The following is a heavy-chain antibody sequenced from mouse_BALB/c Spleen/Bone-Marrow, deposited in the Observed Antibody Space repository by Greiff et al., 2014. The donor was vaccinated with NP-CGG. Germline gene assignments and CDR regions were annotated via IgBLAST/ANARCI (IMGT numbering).Heavy chain of an antibody. D-gene: IGHD2-4*01. J-gene: IGHJ4*01. V-gene: IGHV5-17*02. CDR1: GFTFSSFG. CDR2: ISSGSSTI. CDR3: ARDDYDYAMDY. Sequence: VQLKESGGGLVQPGGSRKLPCAASGFTFSSFGMHWVRQAPEKGLEWVAYISSGSSTIYYADTVKGRFTISRDNPKNTLFLQMTSLRSEDTAMYYCARDDYDYAMDYWGQGTSVTVSS.